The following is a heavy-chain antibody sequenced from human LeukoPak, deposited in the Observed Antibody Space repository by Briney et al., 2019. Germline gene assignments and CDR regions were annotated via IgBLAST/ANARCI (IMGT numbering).Heavy chain of an antibody. CDR3: ASGGYDILTGYYSMPLDY. Sequence: PGGSLRLSCAASGFTFSSYSMNWVRQAPGKGLEWVSSISSSSSYIYYADSVKGRFTISRDNAKNSLYLQMNSLRAEDTAVYYCASGGYDILTGYYSMPLDYWGQGTLVTVSS. CDR2: ISSSSSYI. J-gene: IGHJ4*02. V-gene: IGHV3-21*04. CDR1: GFTFSSYS. D-gene: IGHD3-9*01.